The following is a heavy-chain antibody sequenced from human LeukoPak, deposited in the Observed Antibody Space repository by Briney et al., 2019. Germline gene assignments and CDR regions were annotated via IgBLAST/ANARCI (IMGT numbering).Heavy chain of an antibody. V-gene: IGHV3-21*01. Sequence: GGSLRLSCAASGFTFSSYSMNWVRQAPGKGLEWVSSISSSSSYIYYADSVKGRFTISRDNAKNSLYLQMNSLRAEDTAVYYCAETEERTTGYSSGWYATHAFDIWGQGTMVTVSS. CDR2: ISSSSSYI. J-gene: IGHJ3*02. CDR3: AETEERTTGYSSGWYATHAFDI. D-gene: IGHD6-19*01. CDR1: GFTFSSYS.